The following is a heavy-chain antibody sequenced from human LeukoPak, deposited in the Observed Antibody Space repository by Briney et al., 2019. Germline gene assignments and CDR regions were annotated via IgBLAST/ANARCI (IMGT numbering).Heavy chain of an antibody. Sequence: GGSLRLSCAVSGFNLNSYAMHWVRQAPGKGLEWVAVIRHDEANSFYADSVQGRFTISRDTSKKPLYLQMNSLRVEDTAVYYCAKEYTPSSPLGELDSWGQGTLVTVSS. CDR3: AKEYTPSSPLGELDS. D-gene: IGHD6-6*01. J-gene: IGHJ4*02. CDR1: GFNLNSYA. CDR2: IRHDEANS. V-gene: IGHV3-30*02.